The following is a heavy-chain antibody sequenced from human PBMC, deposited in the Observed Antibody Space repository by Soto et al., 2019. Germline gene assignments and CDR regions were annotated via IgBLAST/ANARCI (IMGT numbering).Heavy chain of an antibody. CDR1: GGSVSSGSYY. V-gene: IGHV4-61*01. CDR3: ARAVIDYGDRSYDY. D-gene: IGHD4-17*01. Sequence: SETLSLTCTVSGGSVSSGSYYWSWIRQPPGKGLEWIGYIYYSGSTNHNPSLKSRVTISVDTSKNQFSLKLSSVTAADTAVYYCARAVIDYGDRSYDYWGQGTLVTVSS. CDR2: IYYSGST. J-gene: IGHJ4*02.